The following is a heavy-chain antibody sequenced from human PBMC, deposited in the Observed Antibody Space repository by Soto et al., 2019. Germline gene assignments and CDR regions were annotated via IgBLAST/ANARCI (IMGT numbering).Heavy chain of an antibody. D-gene: IGHD2-15*01. CDR1: GFTVSSNY. CDR2: IYSGGST. Sequence: GGSLRLSCAASGFTVSSNYMSWVRQAPGKGLEWVSVIYSGGSTYYADSVKGRFTISRDNSKNTLYLQMNSLRAEDTAVYYCARVRPGCSGGSCYSDWFDPWGQGTLVTVSS. CDR3: ARVRPGCSGGSCYSDWFDP. V-gene: IGHV3-53*01. J-gene: IGHJ5*02.